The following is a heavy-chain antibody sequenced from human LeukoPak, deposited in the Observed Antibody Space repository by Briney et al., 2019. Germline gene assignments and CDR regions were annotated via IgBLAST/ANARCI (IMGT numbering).Heavy chain of an antibody. D-gene: IGHD1-26*01. CDR3: AKDRWELRDCFDY. CDR1: GFTVSSNS. CDR2: IFSST. J-gene: IGHJ4*02. Sequence: GGSLRLSCTVSGFTVSSNSMSWVRQDPGKGLEWVSFIFSSTHYSDSVKGRFTISRDNPKNTLYLQMNSLRGEDTAVYYCAKDRWELRDCFDYWGQGTLVTVSS. V-gene: IGHV3-66*03.